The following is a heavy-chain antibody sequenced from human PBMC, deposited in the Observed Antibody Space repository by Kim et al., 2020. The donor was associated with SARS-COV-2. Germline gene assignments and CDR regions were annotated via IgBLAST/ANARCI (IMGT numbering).Heavy chain of an antibody. CDR1: GGSISSSSYY. J-gene: IGHJ4*02. Sequence: SETLSLTCTVSGGSISSSSYYWGWIRQPPGKGLEWIGSIYYSGSTYYNPSLKSRVTISVDTSKNQFSLKLSSVTAADTAVYYCARGRDTSPFYFDYWGQGTLVTVSS. CDR2: IYYSGST. V-gene: IGHV4-39*01. D-gene: IGHD5-18*01. CDR3: ARGRDTSPFYFDY.